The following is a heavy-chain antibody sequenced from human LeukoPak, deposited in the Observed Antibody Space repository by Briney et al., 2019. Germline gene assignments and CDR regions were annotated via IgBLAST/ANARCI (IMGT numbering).Heavy chain of an antibody. D-gene: IGHD6-19*01. Sequence: NPSVTLSLTCTVSGRSISSGRYLWLSIRQPPAMGLERIGSINARGSSYYKPSLKSRVTISVDTSNNQFSLKLSSVTAADTALYYCARQIAVAGEWAFDIWGQGTMVTVSS. V-gene: IGHV4-39*01. CDR2: INARGSS. CDR3: ARQIAVAGEWAFDI. CDR1: GRSISSGRYL. J-gene: IGHJ3*02.